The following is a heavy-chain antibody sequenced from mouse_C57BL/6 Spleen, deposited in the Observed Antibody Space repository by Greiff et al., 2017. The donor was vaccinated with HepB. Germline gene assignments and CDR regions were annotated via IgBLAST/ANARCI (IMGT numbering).Heavy chain of an antibody. CDR2: ISSGGSYT. CDR1: GFTFSSYG. CDR3: ARPMVTTGYYFDY. J-gene: IGHJ2*01. V-gene: IGHV5-6*01. D-gene: IGHD2-2*01. Sequence: EVKVVESGGDLVKPGGSLKLSCAASGFTFSSYGMSWVRQTPDKRLEWVATISSGGSYTYYPDSVKGRFTISRDNAKNTLYLQMSSLKSEDTAMYYCARPMVTTGYYFDYWGQGTTLTVSS.